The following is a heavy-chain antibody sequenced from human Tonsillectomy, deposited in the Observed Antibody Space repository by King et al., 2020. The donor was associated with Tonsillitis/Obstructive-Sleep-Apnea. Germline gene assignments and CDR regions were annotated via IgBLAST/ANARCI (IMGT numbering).Heavy chain of an antibody. D-gene: IGHD3-10*01. CDR3: AKAMVQGIIITIFDY. Sequence: VQLVESGGGLVQPGGSLRLSCAASGITFSSYAMSWVRQAPGKGLEWVSTISGGGGSTYYADPVKGRFTISRDNSKNTRYLQMNSLRAEDTAVYYCAKAMVQGIIITIFDYWGQGTLVTVSS. J-gene: IGHJ4*02. V-gene: IGHV3-23*04. CDR2: ISGGGGST. CDR1: GITFSSYA.